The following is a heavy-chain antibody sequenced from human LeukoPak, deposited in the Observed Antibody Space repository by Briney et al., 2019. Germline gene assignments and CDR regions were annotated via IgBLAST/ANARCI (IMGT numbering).Heavy chain of an antibody. CDR2: ISYDGSNK. J-gene: IGHJ4*02. Sequence: GGSLRLSCVASGFTFSNYGFHWVRQAPGKGLEWVAVISYDGSNKYYADSVKGRFTISRDNSKNTLYLQMNSLRAEDTAVYYCAKDIEEWLVKGGGCFDYWGQGTLVTVSS. CDR3: AKDIEEWLVKGGGCFDY. D-gene: IGHD6-19*01. CDR1: GFTFSNYG. V-gene: IGHV3-30*18.